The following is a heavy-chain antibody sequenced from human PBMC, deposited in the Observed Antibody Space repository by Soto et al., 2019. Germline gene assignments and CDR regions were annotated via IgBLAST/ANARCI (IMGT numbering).Heavy chain of an antibody. J-gene: IGHJ3*02. D-gene: IGHD2-15*01. V-gene: IGHV4-30-4*01. CDR2: MYYSGST. CDR1: GDSINSGDYY. Sequence: QVQLQESGPGLVKPSQTLSLTCTVSGDSINSGDYYWNWIRQPPGKGLEWIGYMYYSGSTYYNPSLKSLITISVDTSKNQSSLKLSSVTAADTAVYYCARDRIFCSGGSCYRAFDIWGQGTMVSVSS. CDR3: ARDRIFCSGGSCYRAFDI.